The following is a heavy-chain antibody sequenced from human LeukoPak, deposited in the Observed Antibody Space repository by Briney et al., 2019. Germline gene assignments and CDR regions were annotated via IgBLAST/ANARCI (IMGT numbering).Heavy chain of an antibody. J-gene: IGHJ3*02. V-gene: IGHV3-74*01. CDR2: IKSDGSGT. D-gene: IGHD5-18*01. CDR3: ARSRGYTFHI. CDR1: GFTFSSYW. Sequence: PGGSLRLSCAASGFTFSSYWMYWVRQAPGKGLVWVSHIKSDGSGTSYADSVKGRFTISRDNAKNTLYLQMDSLRAEDTVVYYCARSRGYTFHIWGQGTLVTVSS.